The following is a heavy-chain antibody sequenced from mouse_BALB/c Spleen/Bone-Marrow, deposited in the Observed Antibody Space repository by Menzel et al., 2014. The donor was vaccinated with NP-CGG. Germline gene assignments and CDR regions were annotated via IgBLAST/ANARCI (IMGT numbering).Heavy chain of an antibody. CDR3: ARLLLRFYALDY. CDR2: INPSNGRT. Sequence: VQLQPSGAELVKPGASVKLSCKASGYTFTSYWIHWVKQRPGQGLEWIGEINPSNGRTNYNEKFKSKATLTVDKSSSTAYMQLSSLTSEDSAVYYCARLLLRFYALDYWGQGTSVTVSS. D-gene: IGHD1-1*01. J-gene: IGHJ4*01. CDR1: GYTFTSYW. V-gene: IGHV1S81*02.